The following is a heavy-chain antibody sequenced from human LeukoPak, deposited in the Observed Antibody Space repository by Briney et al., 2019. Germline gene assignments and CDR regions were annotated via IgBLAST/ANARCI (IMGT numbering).Heavy chain of an antibody. D-gene: IGHD5-12*01. J-gene: IGHJ4*02. CDR2: IKNDGSDK. CDR3: VNLGYSD. Sequence: GGSLRLSCAASGFTFSIYWMSWVRQAPGKGLEWVATIKNDGSDKYYVDSVKGRFTLSRDNAKNLVYLQMNSLRVEDTAVYYCVNLGYSDGGQGTLVTVS. V-gene: IGHV3-7*01. CDR1: GFTFSIYW.